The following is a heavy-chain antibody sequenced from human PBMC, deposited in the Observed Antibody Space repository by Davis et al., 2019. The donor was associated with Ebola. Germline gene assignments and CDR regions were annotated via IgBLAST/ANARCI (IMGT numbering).Heavy chain of an antibody. CDR1: GFSFSSYA. V-gene: IGHV3-23*01. CDR3: ARDSEARGFYDSSGSYSFDY. Sequence: GESLKISCAASGFSFSSYAMSWVRQAPGKGLEWVSVISGSGGSTYYTDAVQGRFTVSRDNAKNSLYLQMDSLRVEDTAVYYCARDSEARGFYDSSGSYSFDYWGQGTLVAVSS. J-gene: IGHJ4*02. CDR2: ISGSGGST. D-gene: IGHD3-22*01.